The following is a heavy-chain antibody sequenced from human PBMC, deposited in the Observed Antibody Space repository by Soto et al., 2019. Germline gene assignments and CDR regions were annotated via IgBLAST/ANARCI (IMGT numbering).Heavy chain of an antibody. CDR3: AKDAYYYDSSGYYYDLYYYYGMDV. V-gene: IGHV3-23*01. CDR2: ISGSGGST. Sequence: GGSLRLSCAASVFTFSSYAMSWVRQAPGKGLEWVSAISGSGGSTYYADSVKGRFTISRDNSKNTLYLQMNSLRAEDTAVYYCAKDAYYYDSSGYYYDLYYYYGMDVWGQGTTVTVSS. D-gene: IGHD3-22*01. CDR1: VFTFSSYA. J-gene: IGHJ6*02.